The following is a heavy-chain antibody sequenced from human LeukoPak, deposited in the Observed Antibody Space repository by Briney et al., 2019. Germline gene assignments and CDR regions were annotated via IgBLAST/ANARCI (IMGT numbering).Heavy chain of an antibody. D-gene: IGHD2-15*01. CDR2: MNPNSGNT. Sequence: ASVTVSCKASGYTFTSYDSNWVRQATGQGLEWMGWMNPNSGNTGYAQKFQGRVSMTRNTSISTAYMELSSLRSEDTAVYYCARGHATGIHYYYYMDVWGKGTTVTVSS. CDR3: ARGHATGIHYYYYMDV. V-gene: IGHV1-8*01. J-gene: IGHJ6*03. CDR1: GYTFTSYD.